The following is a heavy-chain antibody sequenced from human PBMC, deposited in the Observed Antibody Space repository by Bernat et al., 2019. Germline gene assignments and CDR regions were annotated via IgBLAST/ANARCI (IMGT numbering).Heavy chain of an antibody. V-gene: IGHV3-74*01. CDR1: GFTFSNYW. CDR3: VRGSNGWSGVDY. D-gene: IGHD6-19*01. Sequence: EVQLVESGGGLVQPGGSLGLSCAASGFTFSNYWMYWVRQAPGKGLVWVSRVYSDDTTTWYADSVKGRFTISRDNAKNTLYLQMNSLRVEDTAGEFGVRGSNGWSGVDYWGQGTLVTVSS. J-gene: IGHJ4*02. CDR2: VYSDDTTT.